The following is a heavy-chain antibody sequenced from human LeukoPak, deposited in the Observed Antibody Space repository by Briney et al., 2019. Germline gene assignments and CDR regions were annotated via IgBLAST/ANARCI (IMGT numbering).Heavy chain of an antibody. CDR2: MNPNSGNT. D-gene: IGHD3-16*01. CDR1: GYTFTSYY. CDR3: ARRSYGLVLFHTHNWFDP. V-gene: IGHV1-8*02. J-gene: IGHJ5*02. Sequence: ASVKVSCKASGYTFTSYYMHWVRQAPGQGLEWMGWMNPNSGNTGYAQKFQGRVTMTRNTSISTAYMELSSLRSEDTAVYYCARRSYGLVLFHTHNWFDPWGQGTLVTVSS.